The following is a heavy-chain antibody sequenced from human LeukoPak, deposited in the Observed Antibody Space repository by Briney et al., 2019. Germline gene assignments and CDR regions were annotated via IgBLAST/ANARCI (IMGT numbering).Heavy chain of an antibody. Sequence: GGSLRLSCAASGFTFSNYAINWVRQSPGKGLEWVSAIGGSGGSTYYADSVKGRFTISRDNSKNTLYLQMNSLRAEDTAVYYCAKGTIAMSGTSLDYWGQGTLVTVSS. D-gene: IGHD6-19*01. V-gene: IGHV3-23*01. CDR3: AKGTIAMSGTSLDY. CDR2: IGGSGGST. J-gene: IGHJ4*02. CDR1: GFTFSNYA.